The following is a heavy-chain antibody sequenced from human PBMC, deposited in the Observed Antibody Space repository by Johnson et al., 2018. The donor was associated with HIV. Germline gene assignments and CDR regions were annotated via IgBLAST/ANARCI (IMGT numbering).Heavy chain of an antibody. Sequence: QEQLVESGGGLIQPEGSLRLSCAASGFTVSSNYMSWVRQAPGKGLEWVSYISSSGSTIYYADSVKGRFTISRDNAKNSLYLQMNSLRAEDTAVYYCARERYTTGLYSGSYGAFDMWGQGTMVTVSS. CDR2: ISSSGSTI. V-gene: IGHV3-11*01. D-gene: IGHD1-26*01. CDR1: GFTVSSNY. J-gene: IGHJ3*02. CDR3: ARERYTTGLYSGSYGAFDM.